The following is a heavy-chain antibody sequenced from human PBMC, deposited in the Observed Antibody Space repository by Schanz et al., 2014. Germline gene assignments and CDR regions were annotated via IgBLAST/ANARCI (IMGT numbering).Heavy chain of an antibody. D-gene: IGHD3-10*01. CDR3: ARPSGSYFWAFDI. CDR2: IYPDGST. J-gene: IGHJ3*02. Sequence: DVQVVESGGDLVQPGGSLRLSCAASGFTVDSNYMSWVRQAPGKGLEWVSIIYPDGSTNXXXXMKGRXXXXRDEWKNTLYXQMNSLRGEDSAVYYCARPSGSYFWAFDIWGQGTMVTVSS. CDR1: GFTVDSNY. V-gene: IGHV3-66*01.